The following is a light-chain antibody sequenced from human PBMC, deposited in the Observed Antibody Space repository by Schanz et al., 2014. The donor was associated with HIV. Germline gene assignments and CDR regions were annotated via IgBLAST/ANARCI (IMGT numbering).Light chain of an antibody. CDR1: SSDVGGYNY. J-gene: IGLJ2*01. CDR3: SSYTSTNTLVV. CDR2: DVS. Sequence: QSVLTQPPSASGSPGQSVTISCTGTSSDVGGYNYVSWYQQHPGKAPKLIIYDVSNRPSGISYRFSGSKSGNTASLTISGLQAEDEGDYYCSSYTSTNTLVVFGGGTKLTVL. V-gene: IGLV2-14*03.